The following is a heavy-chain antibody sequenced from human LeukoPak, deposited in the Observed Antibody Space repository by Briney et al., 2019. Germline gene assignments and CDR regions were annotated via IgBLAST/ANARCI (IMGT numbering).Heavy chain of an antibody. J-gene: IGHJ4*02. CDR1: GGTFSSYA. CDR2: IIPILGIA. CDR3: ARDLGDGYSFDY. D-gene: IGHD5-24*01. V-gene: IGHV1-69*04. Sequence: SVKVSCKASGGTFSSYAISWVRQAPGQGLEWMGRIIPILGIANYAQKFQGWVTMTRDTSISTAYMELSRLRSDDTAVYYCARDLGDGYSFDYWGQGTLVTVSS.